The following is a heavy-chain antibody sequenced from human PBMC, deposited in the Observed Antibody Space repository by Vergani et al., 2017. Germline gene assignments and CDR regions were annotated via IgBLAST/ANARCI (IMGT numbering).Heavy chain of an antibody. J-gene: IGHJ5*02. CDR2: IYRTGSA. Sequence: QVQLLESGPGLLKPSETLSLTCSVSGYSITSGYYWGWLRQPPGRGLEWIGSIYRTGSAYYNPSLKSRVTVSVDKSMNQVSLKLNSVTAADTAVYYCVRTVALWFGETKDGGWFDPWGQGTLVTVTS. CDR1: GYSITSGYY. V-gene: IGHV4-38-2*01. D-gene: IGHD3-10*01. CDR3: VRTVALWFGETKDGGWFDP.